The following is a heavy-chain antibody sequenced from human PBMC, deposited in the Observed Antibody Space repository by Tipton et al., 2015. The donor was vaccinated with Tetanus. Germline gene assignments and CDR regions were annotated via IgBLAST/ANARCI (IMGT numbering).Heavy chain of an antibody. J-gene: IGHJ6*02. V-gene: IGHV3-48*03. CDR1: GFMFSNYE. CDR2: ICRGGSDI. CDR3: AGGAGRGDYGGRFFGMDV. D-gene: IGHD2-15*01. Sequence: SLRLSCATSGFMFSNYEMNWVRQAPGKGLEWVSYICRGGSDIKYADSVNGRFTISRDNAKNSLYLHMKSLRAEDAGVYYCAGGAGRGDYGGRFFGMDVWGQGTTVAVSS.